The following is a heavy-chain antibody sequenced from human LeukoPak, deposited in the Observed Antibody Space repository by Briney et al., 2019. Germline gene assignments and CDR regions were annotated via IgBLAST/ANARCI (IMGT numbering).Heavy chain of an antibody. CDR3: ARLGVGPSTDAFDI. J-gene: IGHJ3*02. V-gene: IGHV4-59*01. CDR1: GGSISSYY. D-gene: IGHD1-26*01. Sequence: SETLSLTCTVSGGSISSYYWSWIRQPPGKGLEWIGYIYYSGSTNYNPSLKSRVTISVDTSKNQFSLKLSSVTAADTAVYYCARLGVGPSTDAFDIWGQGTMVTVSS. CDR2: IYYSGST.